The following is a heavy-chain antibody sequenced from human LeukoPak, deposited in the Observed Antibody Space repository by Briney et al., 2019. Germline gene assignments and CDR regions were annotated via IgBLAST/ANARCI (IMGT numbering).Heavy chain of an antibody. CDR2: ISSSGNTI. D-gene: IGHD3-22*01. CDR3: ARAELYCYDNTDSIAFDI. V-gene: IGHV3-11*01. J-gene: IGHJ3*02. Sequence: GGSLRLSCAASGFTFSDSYMSWIRQAPGKGLEWVSYISSSGNTIHYTDSVKGRFTISRDNAKNSLFLQVNSLRAEDTAVYYCARAELYCYDNTDSIAFDIWGLGTMVTVSS. CDR1: GFTFSDSY.